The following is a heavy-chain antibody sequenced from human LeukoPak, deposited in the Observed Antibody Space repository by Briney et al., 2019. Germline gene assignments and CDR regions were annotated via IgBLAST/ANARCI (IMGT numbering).Heavy chain of an antibody. D-gene: IGHD6-6*01. Sequence: GGSLRLSCAASGFTFSSYAMSWVRQAPGKGLEWVSAISGSGGSTYYADSVKGRLTISRDNSKNTLYLQKNSLRAEDTAVYYCAAQLAARPIDYWGQGTLVTVSS. CDR1: GFTFSSYA. CDR3: AAQLAARPIDY. J-gene: IGHJ4*02. V-gene: IGHV3-23*01. CDR2: ISGSGGST.